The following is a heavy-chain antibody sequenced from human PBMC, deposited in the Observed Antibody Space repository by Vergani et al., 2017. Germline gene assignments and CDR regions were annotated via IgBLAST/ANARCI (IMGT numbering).Heavy chain of an antibody. Sequence: EVQLLESGGGLVQPGGSLRLSCAASGFTFSSYAMSWVRQAPGKGLEWVSAISGSGGSTYYADSGKGRFTISRDKSKNTLYLQMNSLRAEDTDVYYCAKDLGWDFDYWGQGTLVTVSS. D-gene: IGHD7-27*01. V-gene: IGHV3-23*01. CDR1: GFTFSSYA. CDR3: AKDLGWDFDY. J-gene: IGHJ4*02. CDR2: ISGSGGST.